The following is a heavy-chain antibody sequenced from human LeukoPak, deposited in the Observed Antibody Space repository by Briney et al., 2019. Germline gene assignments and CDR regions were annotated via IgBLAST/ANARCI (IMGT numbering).Heavy chain of an antibody. CDR1: GFTFSSYW. CDR2: INSDGSST. J-gene: IGHJ4*02. CDR3: ARVGTSAETVYDY. D-gene: IGHD1-7*01. Sequence: QPGGSLRLSCAASGFTFSSYWMHWVRQAPGKGLVWVSRINSDGSSTSYADSVKGRFTIFRDNAKNTLYLQMNSLRAEDTAVYYCARVGTSAETVYDYWGQGTLVTVSS. V-gene: IGHV3-74*01.